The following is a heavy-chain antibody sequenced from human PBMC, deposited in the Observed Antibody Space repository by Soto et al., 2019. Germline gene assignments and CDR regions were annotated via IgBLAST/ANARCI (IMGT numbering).Heavy chain of an antibody. CDR3: AHMRRDYDFWSGPGDY. D-gene: IGHD3-3*01. CDR2: IYWNDDK. CDR1: GFSLSTSGVG. J-gene: IGHJ4*02. Sequence: QITLKESGPTLVKPTQTLTLTCTFSGFSLSTSGVGVGWIRQPPGKALEWLALIYWNDDKRYSPSLKSRLTLTEYSSKSQVVLTMTNMDPVDTATYYCAHMRRDYDFWSGPGDYWGQGTLVTVSS. V-gene: IGHV2-5*01.